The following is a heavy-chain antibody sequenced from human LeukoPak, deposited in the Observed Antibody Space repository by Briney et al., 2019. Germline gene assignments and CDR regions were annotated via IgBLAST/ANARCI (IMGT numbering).Heavy chain of an antibody. CDR3: ATLNWDDGEVSGFDH. CDR2: IKKDETEI. CDR1: EFSFRDTW. J-gene: IGHJ5*02. V-gene: IGHV3-7*01. D-gene: IGHD1-26*01. Sequence: GGSLRLSCTTSEFSFRDTWMSWVRQAPGKGLEWVANIKKDETEIYYADSVKGRFTISRDNAKRSLYLQMNVLRAADTAVYYCATLNWDDGEVSGFDHWGRGIMVTVSS.